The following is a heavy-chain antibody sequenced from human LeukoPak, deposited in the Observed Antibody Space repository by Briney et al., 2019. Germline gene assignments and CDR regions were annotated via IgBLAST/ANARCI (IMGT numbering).Heavy chain of an antibody. D-gene: IGHD2-21*02. CDR2: ISYDGSNK. CDR3: AREREAYCGGDCYSSYFDY. J-gene: IGHJ4*02. V-gene: IGHV3-30-3*01. Sequence: GGSLRLSCAASGFTFSSYAMHWVRQAPGKGLEWVAVISYDGSNKYYADSVKGRFTISRDNSKNTLYLQMNSLRAEDTAVYYCAREREAYCGGDCYSSYFDYWGQGTLVTVSS. CDR1: GFTFSSYA.